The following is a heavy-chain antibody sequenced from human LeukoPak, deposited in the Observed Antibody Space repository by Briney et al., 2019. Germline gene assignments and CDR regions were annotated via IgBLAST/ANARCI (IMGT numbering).Heavy chain of an antibody. CDR3: ARYQTLGLFDY. Sequence: GASVKVSCKASGGTFSSYAISWVRQAPGQGLEWMGRIIPILGIANYAQKFQGRVTITADKSTSTAYMELSSLRSEDTAVYYCARYQTLGLFDYWGQGTLVTVSS. CDR2: IIPILGIA. D-gene: IGHD3-10*01. V-gene: IGHV1-69*04. CDR1: GGTFSSYA. J-gene: IGHJ4*02.